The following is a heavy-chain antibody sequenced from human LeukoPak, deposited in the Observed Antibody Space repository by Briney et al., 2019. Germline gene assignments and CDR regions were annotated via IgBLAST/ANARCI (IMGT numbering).Heavy chain of an antibody. D-gene: IGHD3-22*01. CDR3: ARATESSANTAFDI. J-gene: IGHJ3*02. CDR2: IYSSGTT. Sequence: SETLSLTCTVSGGSINSYFWNWIRQPAGKGLEWIGRIYSSGTTDYSPSLKSQVILAVDTAKKQLSLRLNSVTAADTAVYYCARATESSANTAFDIWGQGTMVTVSS. V-gene: IGHV4-4*07. CDR1: GGSINSYF.